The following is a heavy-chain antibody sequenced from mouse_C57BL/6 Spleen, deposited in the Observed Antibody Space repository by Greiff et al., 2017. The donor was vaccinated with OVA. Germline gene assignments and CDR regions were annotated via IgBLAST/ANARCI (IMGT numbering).Heavy chain of an antibody. V-gene: IGHV1-82*01. CDR2: IYPGDGDT. D-gene: IGHD1-1*01. Sequence: VQLQQSGPELVKPGASVKISCKASGYAFSSSWMNWVKQRPGKGLEWIRRIYPGDGDTNYNGKFKGKATLTADKSSSTAYMQLSSLTSEDSAVYFCAVDYYGSSLYYFDYWGQGTTLTVSS. CDR1: GYAFSSSW. CDR3: AVDYYGSSLYYFDY. J-gene: IGHJ2*01.